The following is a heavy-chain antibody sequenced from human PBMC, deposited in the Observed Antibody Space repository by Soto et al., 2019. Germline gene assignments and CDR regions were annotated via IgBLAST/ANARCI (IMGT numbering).Heavy chain of an antibody. CDR2: IVVGSGNT. CDR3: ARDYRNSGSYDAFDI. V-gene: IGHV1-58*02. Sequence: ASVKVSCKSSGFPFTSSAIQWVRQARGQRLEWIGWIVVGSGNTNYAQKFQERVTITRDMSTSTAYMELSSLRSEDTAVYYCARDYRNSGSYDAFDIWGQGTMVTVSS. J-gene: IGHJ3*02. D-gene: IGHD1-26*01. CDR1: GFPFTSSA.